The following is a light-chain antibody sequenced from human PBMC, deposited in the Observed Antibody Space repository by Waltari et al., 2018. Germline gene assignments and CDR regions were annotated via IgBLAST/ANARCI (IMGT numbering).Light chain of an antibody. V-gene: IGLV2-23*02. CDR3: CSYVGLGIYV. CDR1: SSDVGNYNL. Sequence: QSGLTQPASVSGSPGQSITISCTGTSSDVGNYNLVSWYQQYPGKAPQLMVYEVTKRASGVSYRFSCSKSGNTASLTIHGLQSEDEADYDCCSYVGLGIYVFGSGTKVTVL. J-gene: IGLJ1*01. CDR2: EVT.